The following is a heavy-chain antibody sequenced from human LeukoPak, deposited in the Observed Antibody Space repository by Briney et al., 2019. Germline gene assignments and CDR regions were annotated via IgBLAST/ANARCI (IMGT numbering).Heavy chain of an antibody. V-gene: IGHV4-34*01. J-gene: IGHJ6*03. CDR3: ARGPEYCTNGVCYPDNYYYYMDV. CDR2: INHSGST. CDR1: GGSFSGYC. D-gene: IGHD2-8*01. Sequence: PSETLSLTCAVYGGSFSGYCWSWIRQPPGKGLEWIGEINHSGSTNYNPSLKSRVTISVDTSKNQFSLKLSSVTAADTAVYYCARGPEYCTNGVCYPDNYYYYMDVWGKGTTVTVSS.